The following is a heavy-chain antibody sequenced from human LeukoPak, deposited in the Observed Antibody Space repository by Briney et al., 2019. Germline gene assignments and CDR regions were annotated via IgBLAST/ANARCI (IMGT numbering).Heavy chain of an antibody. D-gene: IGHD6-13*01. CDR3: ARASSSWYTGDRYYFDY. J-gene: IGHJ4*02. V-gene: IGHV1-8*01. Sequence: GASVKVSCKASGYTFTSYDINWVRQATGQGLEWMGWMNPHSGNTGYAQSFQGRVTMTRNTSISTAYMELSSLRSEDTAVYYCARASSSWYTGDRYYFDYWGQGTLVTVSS. CDR2: MNPHSGNT. CDR1: GYTFTSYD.